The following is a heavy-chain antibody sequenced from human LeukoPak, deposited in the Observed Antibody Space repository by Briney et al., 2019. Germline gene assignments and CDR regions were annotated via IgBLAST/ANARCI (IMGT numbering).Heavy chain of an antibody. CDR2: IYYSGST. CDR3: ARASGYYDFWSGYSSNWFDP. V-gene: IGHV4-59*12. Sequence: SETLSLTCTVSGGSISSYYWSWIRQPPGKGLEWIGYIYYSGSTNYNPSLKSRVTISVDTSKNQFSLKLSSVTAADTAVYYCARASGYYDFWSGYSSNWFDPWGQGTLVTVSS. CDR1: GGSISSYY. J-gene: IGHJ5*02. D-gene: IGHD3-3*01.